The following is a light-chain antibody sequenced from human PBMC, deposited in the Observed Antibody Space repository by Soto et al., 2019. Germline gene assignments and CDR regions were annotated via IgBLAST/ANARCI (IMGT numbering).Light chain of an antibody. V-gene: IGLV3-21*02. CDR2: DDN. Sequence: SYELTQAPSVSVVPGQTARFTCGGDKIGTKSVHWHQQKPGQAPVLVVYDDNDRPSGIPERFSGSKSGNTVTLTISRVEAGDEADYYCQVWDRTTDFVVFGGGTKLTVL. CDR1: KIGTKS. J-gene: IGLJ2*01. CDR3: QVWDRTTDFVV.